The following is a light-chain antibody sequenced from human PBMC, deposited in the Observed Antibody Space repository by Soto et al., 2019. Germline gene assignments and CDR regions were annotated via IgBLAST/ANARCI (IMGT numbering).Light chain of an antibody. CDR1: QSVSSN. Sequence: EIVMTQSPATLSVSPGERATLSCRASQSVSSNVAWYQQKPGQAPRLLIYGASTRATGIPARFSGSGSGTEFTLTISSLQSEDFAVYYCQQYNNWPGTFGQGTKGEIK. CDR2: GAS. CDR3: QQYNNWPGT. J-gene: IGKJ1*01. V-gene: IGKV3-15*01.